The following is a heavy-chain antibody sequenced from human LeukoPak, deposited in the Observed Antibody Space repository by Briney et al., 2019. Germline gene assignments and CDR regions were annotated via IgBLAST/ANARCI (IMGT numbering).Heavy chain of an antibody. CDR2: VYYSRST. V-gene: IGHV4-4*02. CDR3: ARGWDSSGFSFDY. Sequence: PSETLSLTCAVSGGSISSNNWWGWVRQPPGKGLEWIGYVYYSRSTEYNASLKSRVSISGDTSKNQFSLKLNSVTAADTAVYYCARGWDSSGFSFDYWGRGALVTVSS. J-gene: IGHJ4*02. D-gene: IGHD3-22*01. CDR1: GGSISSNNW.